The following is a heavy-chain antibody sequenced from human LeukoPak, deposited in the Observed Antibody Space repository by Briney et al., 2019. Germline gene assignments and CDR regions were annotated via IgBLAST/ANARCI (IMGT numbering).Heavy chain of an antibody. J-gene: IGHJ4*02. CDR2: VKGDGRTT. Sequence: PGGSLRLSCTASGLTFSDFWMHWLRQPPGKGLVWVALVKGDGRTTIYATSVKGRFTISRDNAKNTLYLQMNSLRADDSGVYYCATGHSYGYDYWGQGVLVTVSS. CDR1: GLTFSDFW. CDR3: ATGHSYGYDY. D-gene: IGHD5-18*01. V-gene: IGHV3-74*01.